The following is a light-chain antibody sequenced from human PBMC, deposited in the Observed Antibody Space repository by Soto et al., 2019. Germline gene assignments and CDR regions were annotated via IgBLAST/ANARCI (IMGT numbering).Light chain of an antibody. CDR1: QSVSSN. Sequence: EIVMTQSPATLSVSPGETATLSCWASQSVSSNLAWYQQKPGQAPRLLIYGASTRATDIPARFSGSGSGTEFTLTISSLQSEDFAGYYCQQYNNFWTFGQGTKVEIK. V-gene: IGKV3-15*01. J-gene: IGKJ1*01. CDR3: QQYNNFWT. CDR2: GAS.